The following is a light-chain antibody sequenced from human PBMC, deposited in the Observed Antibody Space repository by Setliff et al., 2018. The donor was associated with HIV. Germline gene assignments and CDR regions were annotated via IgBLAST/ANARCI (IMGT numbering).Light chain of an antibody. CDR1: SSDVGGYNY. CDR2: DVR. J-gene: IGLJ1*01. V-gene: IGLV2-11*01. CDR3: CSYAGTYTYI. Sequence: QSVLTQPASVSGSPGQSITISCTGTSSDVGGYNYVSWYQQHPGKAPKLIIYDVRKRPSGVPDRFSGSKSGDTASLTTSGLQSEDEADYFCCSYAGTYTYIFGTGTKVTVL.